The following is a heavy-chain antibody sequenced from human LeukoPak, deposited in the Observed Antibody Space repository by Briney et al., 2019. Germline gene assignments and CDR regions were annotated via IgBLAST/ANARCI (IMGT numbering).Heavy chain of an antibody. V-gene: IGHV3-33*08. CDR3: ARVPRAALVYFDY. Sequence: PGRSLRLSCAASGFTFSSYGMHWVRQAPGKGLEWVAFIRYDGSNKYYADSVKGRFTISRDNAKNSLYLQMNSLRAEDTAVYYCARVPRAALVYFDYWGQGTLVTVSS. CDR2: IRYDGSNK. D-gene: IGHD6-25*01. CDR1: GFTFSSYG. J-gene: IGHJ4*02.